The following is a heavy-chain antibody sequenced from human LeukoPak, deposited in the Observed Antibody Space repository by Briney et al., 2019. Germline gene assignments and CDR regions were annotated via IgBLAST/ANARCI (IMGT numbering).Heavy chain of an antibody. V-gene: IGHV3-23*01. CDR1: GFTFSSYA. D-gene: IGHD5-18*01. J-gene: IGHJ4*02. CDR2: ISGSGGST. Sequence: PGGSLRLSCAASGFTFSSYAMSWVRQAPGKGLEGVSAISGSGGSTYYADSVKGRFTISRDNSKNTLYLQMNSLRAEDTAVYYCAKRDTAMVQAFFDYWGQGTLVTVSS. CDR3: AKRDTAMVQAFFDY.